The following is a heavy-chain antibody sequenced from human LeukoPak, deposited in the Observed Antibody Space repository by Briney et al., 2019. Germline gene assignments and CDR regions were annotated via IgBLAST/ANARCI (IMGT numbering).Heavy chain of an antibody. Sequence: PGGSLRLSCAASGFTFSDYYMSWIRQAPGQGLDWVAVISYDGNNKYYADSVKGRFTISRDDSKSTLYLQMNSLRTEDTAVYYCARDPAAGSTWNNGMDVWGQGTTVTVSS. D-gene: IGHD1/OR15-1a*01. CDR2: ISYDGNNK. CDR1: GFTFSDYY. J-gene: IGHJ6*02. V-gene: IGHV3-30*03. CDR3: ARDPAAGSTWNNGMDV.